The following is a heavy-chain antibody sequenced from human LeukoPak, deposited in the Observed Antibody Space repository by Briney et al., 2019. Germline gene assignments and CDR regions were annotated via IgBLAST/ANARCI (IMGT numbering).Heavy chain of an antibody. CDR3: ARGGRRDGYNYNS. V-gene: IGHV4-59*01. CDR1: GDSINAYY. CDR2: IYFSGTT. D-gene: IGHD5-24*01. Sequence: SETLSLTCTVSGDSINAYYWGWIRQPPGKGLEWIGYIYFSGTTKYNPSLKSRVTISVDTSKNQFSLELNSVTAADTAVYYCARGGRRDGYNYNSWGQGTLVTVSS. J-gene: IGHJ4*02.